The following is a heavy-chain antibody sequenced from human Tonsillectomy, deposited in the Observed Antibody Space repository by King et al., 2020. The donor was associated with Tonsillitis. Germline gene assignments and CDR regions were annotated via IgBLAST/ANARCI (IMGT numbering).Heavy chain of an antibody. CDR2: IRYDGSNK. J-gene: IGHJ6*02. CDR1: GFTFSSYG. V-gene: IGHV3-30*02. Sequence: QVQLVESGGGVVQPGGSLRLSCAASGFTFSSYGMHWVRQAPGKGLEWVAFIRYDGSNKYYADSVKGRFTISRDNSKNTLYLQMNSLRAEDTVVYYCAKDLGLVIVGVVAATWDYYGMDVWGQGTTVTVSS. CDR3: AKDLGLVIVGVVAATWDYYGMDV. D-gene: IGHD2-15*01.